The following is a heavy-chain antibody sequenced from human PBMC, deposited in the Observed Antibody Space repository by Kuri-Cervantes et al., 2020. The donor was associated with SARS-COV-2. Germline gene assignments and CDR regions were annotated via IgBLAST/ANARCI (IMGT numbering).Heavy chain of an antibody. CDR3: ARDSLDGRGSKPGYYYGVDV. CDR1: GFTFSSYG. Sequence: LSLTGEASGFTFSSYGVHWVRKVPGEGRDWLAVIWDDGSEKYYADPVKGRFTISRDNSRKTLYLQMNSLRVEDTAVYYCARDSLDGRGSKPGYYYGVDVWGQGTTVTVSS. V-gene: IGHV3-33*01. J-gene: IGHJ6*02. CDR2: IWDDGSEK. D-gene: IGHD2-15*01.